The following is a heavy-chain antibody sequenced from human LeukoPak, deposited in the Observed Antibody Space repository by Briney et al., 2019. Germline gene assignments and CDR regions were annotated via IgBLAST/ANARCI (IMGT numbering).Heavy chain of an antibody. D-gene: IGHD1-14*01. V-gene: IGHV3-53*01. CDR2: LYSDGNT. J-gene: IGHJ4*02. CDR3: ARGVEPLAANTLAY. CDR1: GFTVITND. Sequence: PGGSLRLSCAASGFTVITNDMTWVRQARGKGLEGVAVLYSDGNTKYADSVPGRFTISRDNSKNTLYLAMNSLSPDDTAVYYCARGVEPLAANTLAYWGQGTLVTVSS.